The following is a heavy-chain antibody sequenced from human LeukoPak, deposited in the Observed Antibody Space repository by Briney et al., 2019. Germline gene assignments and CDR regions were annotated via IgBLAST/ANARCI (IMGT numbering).Heavy chain of an antibody. CDR2: ISGSGDNT. CDR1: GFTFSCCG. D-gene: IGHD1-26*01. J-gene: IGHJ4*02. Sequence: GGSLRLSCAASGFTFSCCGMSWVRQAPGKGLEWVSAISGSGDNTYYADSVKGRFTISRDNSKNTLYLQMNSLRAEDTAVYYCVRGRSGVGATYYFDYWGQGTLVTVSS. V-gene: IGHV3-23*01. CDR3: VRGRSGVGATYYFDY.